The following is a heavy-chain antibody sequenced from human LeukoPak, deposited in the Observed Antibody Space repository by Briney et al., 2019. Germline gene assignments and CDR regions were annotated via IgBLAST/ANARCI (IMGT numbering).Heavy chain of an antibody. Sequence: SETLSLTCTVSGGSISSGSYYWSWIRQPAGKGLEWIGRIYTSGSTNYNPSLKSRVTISVDTSKNQFSLKLSSVTAADTAVYYCAREGIVGARKAWFDPWGQGTLVTVSS. D-gene: IGHD1-26*01. J-gene: IGHJ5*02. CDR2: IYTSGST. V-gene: IGHV4-61*02. CDR3: AREGIVGARKAWFDP. CDR1: GGSISSGSYY.